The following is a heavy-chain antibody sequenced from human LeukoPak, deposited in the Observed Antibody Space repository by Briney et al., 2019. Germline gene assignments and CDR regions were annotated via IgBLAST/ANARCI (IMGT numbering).Heavy chain of an antibody. D-gene: IGHD3-16*01. V-gene: IGHV1-18*01. CDR1: GYTFTSYA. CDR3: ARRNYDHIWGNYGSLYYFDY. CDR2: ISAYNGNT. Sequence: TSVKVSCKTSGYTFTSYAISWVRQAPGQGLEWMGWISAYNGNTDYAQKFQGRVTMTTDTSTSTAYMELRSLRSDDTAVYYCARRNYDHIWGNYGSLYYFDYWGQGTLVTVSS. J-gene: IGHJ4*02.